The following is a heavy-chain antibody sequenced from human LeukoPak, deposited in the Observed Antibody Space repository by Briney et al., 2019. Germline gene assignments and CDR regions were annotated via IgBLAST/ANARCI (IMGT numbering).Heavy chain of an antibody. Sequence: GGSLRLSCAASGFTFSSYAMHWVRQAPGKGLEWVAVISYDGSNKYYADSVKGRFTISRDNSKNTLYLQMNSLRAEDTAVYYCAREGVYGNNDHWGQGTLVTVSS. CDR1: GFTFSSYA. CDR2: ISYDGSNK. V-gene: IGHV3-30-3*01. J-gene: IGHJ4*02. CDR3: AREGVYGNNDH. D-gene: IGHD4-11*01.